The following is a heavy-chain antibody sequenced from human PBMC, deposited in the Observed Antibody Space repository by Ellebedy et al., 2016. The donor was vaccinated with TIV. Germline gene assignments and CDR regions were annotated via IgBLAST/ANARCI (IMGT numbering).Heavy chain of an antibody. Sequence: ASVKVSCKASGYTFTSYDINWVRQATGQGLEWMGWMNPNSGNTGYAQKFQGRVTMTRNTSISTAYMELSSLRSEDTAVYYCARVGYYDSSGYYVGNDYWGQGTLVTVPS. CDR2: MNPNSGNT. J-gene: IGHJ4*02. CDR1: GYTFTSYD. D-gene: IGHD3-22*01. CDR3: ARVGYYDSSGYYVGNDY. V-gene: IGHV1-8*01.